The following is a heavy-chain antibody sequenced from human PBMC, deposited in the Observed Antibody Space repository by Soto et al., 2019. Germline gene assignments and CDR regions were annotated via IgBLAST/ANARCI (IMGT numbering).Heavy chain of an antibody. J-gene: IGHJ4*02. CDR2: ISAYNGNT. CDR1: GYTFTSYG. V-gene: IGHV1-18*01. D-gene: IGHD3-3*01. Sequence: QVQLVQSGAEVKKPGASVKVSCKASGYTFTSYGISWVRQAPGQGLEWMGWISAYNGNTNYAQKLQGRVTMTTDTSTSAAYMELRSLRSDDTAVYYCVRGLDRVTIFGVVIIGVDYLGRGTLVTVSS. CDR3: VRGLDRVTIFGVVIIGVDY.